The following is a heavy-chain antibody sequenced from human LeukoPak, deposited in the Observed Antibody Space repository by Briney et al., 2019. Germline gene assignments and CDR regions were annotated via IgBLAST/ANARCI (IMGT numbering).Heavy chain of an antibody. Sequence: GGSLRLSCAASGFTLSTYWMSWVREAPGKGLEWVANIKQDGSEQYYVNSVKGRFTISRDNAKNSLYLQMNSLRVEDTAVYHCMMSLTAHYDYGLDVWGQGTTVTVSS. CDR2: IKQDGSEQ. D-gene: IGHD3-16*01. CDR1: GFTLSTYW. V-gene: IGHV3-7*02. CDR3: MMSLTAHYDYGLDV. J-gene: IGHJ6*02.